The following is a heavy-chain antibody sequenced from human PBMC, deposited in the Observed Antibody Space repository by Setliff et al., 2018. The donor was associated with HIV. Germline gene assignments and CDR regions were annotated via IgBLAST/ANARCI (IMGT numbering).Heavy chain of an antibody. CDR2: FIPVLDIT. CDR3: AGPRGDEAFDI. D-gene: IGHD3-10*01. Sequence: VASVKVSCKASGGTSNKYAINWVRQAPGQGLEWMGQFIPVLDITSYAQKFQGRVTITADASSSTMYMELSGLRSGDTAVYYCAGPRGDEAFDIWGQGTMVTVSS. CDR1: GGTSNKYA. V-gene: IGHV1-69*10. J-gene: IGHJ3*02.